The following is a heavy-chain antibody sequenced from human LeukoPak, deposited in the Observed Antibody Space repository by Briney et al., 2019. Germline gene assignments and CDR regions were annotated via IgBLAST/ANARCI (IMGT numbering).Heavy chain of an antibody. CDR3: ASGGGSYGRWYFDL. CDR1: GGSISSYY. J-gene: IGHJ2*01. Sequence: SETLSLTCTVSGGSISSYYWSWIRRPPGKGLEWIGYIYYSGSTNYNPSLKSRVTISVDTSKNQFSLKLSSVTAADTAVYYCASGGGSYGRWYFDLWGRGTLVTVSS. CDR2: IYYSGST. D-gene: IGHD1-26*01. V-gene: IGHV4-59*01.